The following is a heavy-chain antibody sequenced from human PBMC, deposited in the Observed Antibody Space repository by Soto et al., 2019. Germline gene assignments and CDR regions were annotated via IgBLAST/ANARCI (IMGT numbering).Heavy chain of an antibody. V-gene: IGHV1-18*01. CDR2: ISAHDGNT. D-gene: IGHD1-1*01. Sequence: QVHLVQSGAEVKKPGASVKVSCKASGYTFTSYGITWVRQAPGQGLEWMGWISAHDGNTDYAQKLQGRVIVTRDTSTSTANMELSRLRSDDAAVYYCARGRYGDYWGQGALVTVSS. CDR3: ARGRYGDY. CDR1: GYTFTSYG. J-gene: IGHJ4*02.